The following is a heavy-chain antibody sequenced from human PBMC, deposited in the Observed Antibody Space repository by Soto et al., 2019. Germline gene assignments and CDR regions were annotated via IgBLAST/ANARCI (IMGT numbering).Heavy chain of an antibody. CDR2: ISSSGGST. D-gene: IGHD1-26*01. J-gene: IGHJ3*01. CDR1: GFTFSSYA. V-gene: IGHV3-23*01. Sequence: PGESLKISCAASGFTFSSYAMSWVRQAPGKGLEWVSAISSSGGSTYYADSVKGRFTISRDNAKNTLYLQMASLRAEDTAVYYCARGDVGAFDLWGQRTMVTVSS. CDR3: ARGDVGAFDL.